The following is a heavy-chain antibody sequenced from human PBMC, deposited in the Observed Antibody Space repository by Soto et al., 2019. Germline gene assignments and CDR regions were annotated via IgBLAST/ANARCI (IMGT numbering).Heavy chain of an antibody. D-gene: IGHD4-17*01. CDR3: AKKLPVTTYWYFDL. J-gene: IGHJ2*01. CDR1: GFTFSSYS. Sequence: EVQLVESGGGLVKPGGSLRLSCAASGFTFSSYSMNWVRQAPGKGLEWVSSISSSSSYIYYADSVKGRFTISRDNAKNSLYLQMNSLRAEDTAVYYCAKKLPVTTYWYFDLWGRGTLVTVSS. CDR2: ISSSSSYI. V-gene: IGHV3-21*01.